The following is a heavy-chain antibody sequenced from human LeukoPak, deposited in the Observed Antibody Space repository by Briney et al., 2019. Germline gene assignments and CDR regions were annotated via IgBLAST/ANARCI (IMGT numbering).Heavy chain of an antibody. J-gene: IGHJ4*02. CDR1: GFTVSSNY. V-gene: IGHV3-53*01. CDR2: IYSGGST. CDR3: ARDLTVTTSGIDY. D-gene: IGHD4-11*01. Sequence: PGGSLRLSCAASGFTVSSNYMSWVRQAPGKGLEWVSVIYSGGSTYYADSVKGRFTISRDNSKNTLYLQMNSLRAEDTAVYYCARDLTVTTSGIDYWGQGTLVTVSS.